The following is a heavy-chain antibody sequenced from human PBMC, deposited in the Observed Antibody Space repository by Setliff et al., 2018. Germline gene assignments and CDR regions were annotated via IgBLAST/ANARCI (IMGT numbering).Heavy chain of an antibody. Sequence: ASETLSLTCTVSGYSISSGYYWSWIRQPPGKRLEWIGEIIHSGSTNYNPSLKSRVTISVDTSKNQFSLKVSSVTAADTAVYYCARSFSRREKFLLDYWGQGALVTVSS. V-gene: IGHV4-34*12. J-gene: IGHJ4*02. CDR3: ARSFSRREKFLLDY. CDR2: IIHSGST. CDR1: GYSISSGYY.